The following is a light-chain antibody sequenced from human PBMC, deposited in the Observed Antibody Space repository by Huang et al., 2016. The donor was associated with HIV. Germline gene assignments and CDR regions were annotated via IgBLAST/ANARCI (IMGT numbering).Light chain of an antibody. J-gene: IGKJ1*01. CDR3: QQYYASPQT. CDR1: QSVFSTSTNKDY. CDR2: WSS. Sequence: DIVMAQSPVSLAVSLGERATLTCRSSQSVFSTSTNKDYLAWFQQKPEQPPKLLLFWSSTREVGVPDRFSGSGSGTHFTLTIANLEADDAAIYYCQQYYASPQTFGQGTRV. V-gene: IGKV4-1*01.